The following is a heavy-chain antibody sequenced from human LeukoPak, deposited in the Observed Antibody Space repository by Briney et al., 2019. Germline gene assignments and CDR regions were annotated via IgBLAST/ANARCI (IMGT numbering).Heavy chain of an antibody. Sequence: GASLRLSCAASGFAFSAYAMSWVRQAPGKGLEWVSAISGSGGSTYYADSVKGRFTISRDNSKNTLYLQMNSLRAEDTAVYYCAKDIEYSYGPPDYWGQGTLVTVSS. CDR1: GFAFSAYA. V-gene: IGHV3-23*01. J-gene: IGHJ4*02. CDR3: AKDIEYSYGPPDY. CDR2: ISGSGGST. D-gene: IGHD5-18*01.